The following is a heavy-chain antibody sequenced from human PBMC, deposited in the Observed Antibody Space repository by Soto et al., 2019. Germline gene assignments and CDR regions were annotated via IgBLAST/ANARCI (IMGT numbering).Heavy chain of an antibody. D-gene: IGHD3-9*01. J-gene: IGHJ4*02. V-gene: IGHV3-48*03. CDR3: LRYQRSDRAVPFFDN. CDR1: GFSFSNYE. Sequence: GGSLRLSCAASGFSFSNYEMNWVRQAPGEGLEWVSYINSDGSTIYYADSVKGRFTVSRDNAKNSLYLQMNSLRAEDTAVYYCLRYQRSDRAVPFFDNWGQGTLVTVSS. CDR2: INSDGSTI.